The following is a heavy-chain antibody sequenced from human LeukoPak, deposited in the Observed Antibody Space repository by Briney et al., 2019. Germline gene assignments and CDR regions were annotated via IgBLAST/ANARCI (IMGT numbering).Heavy chain of an antibody. CDR2: ISAYNGNT. CDR3: ARPYYDFWSGFLYYYYMDV. V-gene: IGHV1-18*01. D-gene: IGHD3-3*01. Sequence: VASVKVSCKASGYTFTSYGISWVRQAPGQGLEWMGWISAYNGNTNYAQKLQGRVTMTTDTSTSTAYMELRSLRSDDTAVYYCARPYYDFWSGFLYYYYMDVWGKGTTVTVSS. CDR1: GYTFTSYG. J-gene: IGHJ6*03.